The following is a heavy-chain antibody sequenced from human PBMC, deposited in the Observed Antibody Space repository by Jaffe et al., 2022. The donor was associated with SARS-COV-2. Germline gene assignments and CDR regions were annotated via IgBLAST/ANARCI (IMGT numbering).Heavy chain of an antibody. D-gene: IGHD3-22*01. V-gene: IGHV3-23*01. CDR2: ISGSGGST. CDR1: GFTFSSYA. CDR3: AKMWIPYYYDSSGSDY. Sequence: EVQLLESGGGLVQPGGSLRLSCAASGFTFSSYAMSWVRQAPGKGLEWVSAISGSGGSTYYADSVKGRFTISRDNSKNTLYLQMNSLRAEDTAVYYCAKMWIPYYYDSSGSDYWGQGTLVTVSS. J-gene: IGHJ4*02.